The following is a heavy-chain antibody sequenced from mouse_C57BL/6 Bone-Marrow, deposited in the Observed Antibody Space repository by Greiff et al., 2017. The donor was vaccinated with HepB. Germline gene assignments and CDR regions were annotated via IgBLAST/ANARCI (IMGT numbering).Heavy chain of an antibody. CDR2: IRNKANGYTT. Sequence: EVQVVESGGGLVQPGGSLSLSCAASGFTFTDYYMSWVRQPPGKALEWLGFIRNKANGYTTEYSASVKGRFTISRDTSQSILYLPMNALRAEDSATYCCSRSIYYYGGEYFDVWGTGTTVTV. J-gene: IGHJ1*03. CDR3: SRSIYYYGGEYFDV. D-gene: IGHD1-1*01. CDR1: GFTFTDYY. V-gene: IGHV7-3*01.